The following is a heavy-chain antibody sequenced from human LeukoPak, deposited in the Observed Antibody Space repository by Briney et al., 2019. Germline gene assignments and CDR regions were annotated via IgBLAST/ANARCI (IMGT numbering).Heavy chain of an antibody. J-gene: IGHJ5*02. D-gene: IGHD6-19*01. CDR3: ARDHPVSSGWYLNWFDP. CDR1: GYSISSDYY. CDR2: IYHSGST. V-gene: IGHV4-38-2*02. Sequence: SETLSLTCAVSGYSISSDYYWGWIRQPPGKGLEWIGSIYHSGSTYYNPSLKSRVTISVDTSKNQFSLKLSSVTAADTAVYYCARDHPVSSGWYLNWFDPWGQGTLVTVSS.